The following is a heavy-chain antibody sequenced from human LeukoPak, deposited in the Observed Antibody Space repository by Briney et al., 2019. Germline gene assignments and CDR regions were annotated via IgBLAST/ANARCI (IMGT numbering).Heavy chain of an antibody. D-gene: IGHD5-24*01. CDR1: GFTFGNYA. V-gene: IGHV3-23*01. CDR2: ISGPAFTT. CDR3: AKAGVELATISPFDI. Sequence: GGSLRLSCAASGFTFGNYAMSWVRRAPGKGLDWVSAISGPAFTTYYADYVKGRFTVSRDKYKETLYLQMNSLTAEDTAVYYCAKAGVELATISPFDIWGQGTMVTVSS. J-gene: IGHJ3*02.